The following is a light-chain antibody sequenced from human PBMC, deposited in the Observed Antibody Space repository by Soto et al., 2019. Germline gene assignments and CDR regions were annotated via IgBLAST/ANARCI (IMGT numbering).Light chain of an antibody. V-gene: IGKV2D-29*02. J-gene: IGKJ1*01. CDR2: EIS. CDR1: QSLLHRDGKTY. Sequence: EIVMTQTPLSLSVTPGQPASISCKSSQSLLHRDGKTYLYWYLQKQGQSPQLLIYEISNRFSGVTDRFSGSGARTEFTLKISRVEAEDVVVYYCMQSIQLPWTFGQGTKVEIK. CDR3: MQSIQLPWT.